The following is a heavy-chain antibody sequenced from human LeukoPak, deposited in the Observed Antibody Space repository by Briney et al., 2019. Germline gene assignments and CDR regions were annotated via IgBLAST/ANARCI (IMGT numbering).Heavy chain of an antibody. V-gene: IGHV3-11*01. D-gene: IGHD3-22*01. J-gene: IGHJ6*03. Sequence: GGSLRLPCAASGFTFSDYHMSWIRQAPGKGLEWVSYISSSGSTIYYADSVKGRFTISRDNAKNSLYLQMNSLRAEDTAVYYCARDYYDSSGYYYVRYYYYMDVWGKGTTVTVSS. CDR3: ARDYYDSSGYYYVRYYYYMDV. CDR1: GFTFSDYH. CDR2: ISSSGSTI.